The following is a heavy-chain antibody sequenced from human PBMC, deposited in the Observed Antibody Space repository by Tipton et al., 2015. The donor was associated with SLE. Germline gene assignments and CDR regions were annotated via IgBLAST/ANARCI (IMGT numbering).Heavy chain of an antibody. CDR2: INHSGST. V-gene: IGHV4-34*01. CDR3: ARGSSLAAFDI. Sequence: TLSLTCAVYGGPFSGYYWSWIRQPPGKGLEWIGEINHSGSTDYNPSLKSRVTISVDTSKNQFSLKLSSVTAADTAVYYCARGSSLAAFDIWGQGTMVTVSS. J-gene: IGHJ3*02. CDR1: GGPFSGYY.